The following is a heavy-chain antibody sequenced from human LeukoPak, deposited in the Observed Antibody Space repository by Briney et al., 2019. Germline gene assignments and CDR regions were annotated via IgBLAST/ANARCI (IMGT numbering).Heavy chain of an antibody. V-gene: IGHV3-23*01. Sequence: GGSLRLSCAGPGLTFSIYAMSWVRQAPGKGLEWVSGISGSGGNTYYADSVKGRFTISRDNSKSTLFLQMNSLRVEDTAVYYCATDQGDYWGQGTLVTVSS. CDR1: GLTFSIYA. CDR2: ISGSGGNT. CDR3: ATDQGDY. J-gene: IGHJ4*02.